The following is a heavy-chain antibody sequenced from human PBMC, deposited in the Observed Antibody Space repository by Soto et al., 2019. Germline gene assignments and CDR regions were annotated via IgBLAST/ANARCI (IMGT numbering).Heavy chain of an antibody. CDR1: GYTFTSYG. V-gene: IGHV1-18*01. Sequence: ASVKVSCKASGYTFTSYGISWVRQAPGQGLEWMGWISAYNGNTNYAQKLQGRVTMTTDTSTRTAYMELRSLRSDDTAVYYCARVLPSGYSSSSREFDPWGQGTLVTVSS. CDR3: ARVLPSGYSSSSREFDP. J-gene: IGHJ5*02. CDR2: ISAYNGNT. D-gene: IGHD6-13*01.